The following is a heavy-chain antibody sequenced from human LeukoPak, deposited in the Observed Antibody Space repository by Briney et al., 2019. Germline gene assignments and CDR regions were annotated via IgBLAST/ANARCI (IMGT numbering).Heavy chain of an antibody. D-gene: IGHD1-26*01. CDR1: GFTFSSYW. CDR3: AKRLAVGTTDWFDP. J-gene: IGHJ5*02. Sequence: GGSLRLSCAASGFTFSSYWMSWVRQAPGKGLEWVSSISYSGDNIYYAHSVEGRFTLSRDNSKNTLYLQMNNLRAEATALYYCAKRLAVGTTDWFDPWGLGTLVTVSS. CDR2: ISYSGDNI. V-gene: IGHV3-23*01.